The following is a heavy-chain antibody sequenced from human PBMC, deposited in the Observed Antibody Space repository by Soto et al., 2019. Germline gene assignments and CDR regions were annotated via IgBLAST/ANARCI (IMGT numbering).Heavy chain of an antibody. V-gene: IGHV3-30-3*01. Sequence: QVQLVESGGGVVQPGRSLRLSCAASGFTFSRDAMHWVRQAPGKGLEWVAVISYDGSNKYYADSVKGRFTISRNKSKNTLVMQMNSLRVEDTAVYYCARHKRILRFLEWAYYFDSWGQGTLVTVSS. D-gene: IGHD3-3*01. CDR2: ISYDGSNK. CDR1: GFTFSRDA. CDR3: ARHKRILRFLEWAYYFDS. J-gene: IGHJ4*02.